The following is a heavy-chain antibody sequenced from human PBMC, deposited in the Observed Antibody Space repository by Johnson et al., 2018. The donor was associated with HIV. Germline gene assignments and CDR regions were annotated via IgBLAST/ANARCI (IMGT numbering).Heavy chain of an antibody. V-gene: IGHV3-66*03. CDR3: AREPRGPSSGSRIPDAFDI. CDR1: GFNVSTNN. Sequence: VQLVESGGGLIQPGGSLGLSCAASGFNVSTNNMNWVRQAPGKGLEWVSVTYSGGSTYYADSVKGRFNISRDISKNTLYLQMNSLRAEDTAVYYCAREPRGPSSGSRIPDAFDIWGQGTMVTVSS. D-gene: IGHD3-10*01. J-gene: IGHJ3*02. CDR2: TYSGGST.